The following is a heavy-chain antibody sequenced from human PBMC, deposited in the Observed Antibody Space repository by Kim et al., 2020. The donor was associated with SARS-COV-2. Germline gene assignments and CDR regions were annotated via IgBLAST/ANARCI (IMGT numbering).Heavy chain of an antibody. V-gene: IGHV4-39*07. Sequence: PSLKSRVTISVDTSKNQFSLKLSSVTAADTAVYYCARVYSGSYYLGYFDLWGRGTLVTVSS. CDR3: ARVYSGSYYLGYFDL. J-gene: IGHJ2*01. D-gene: IGHD1-26*01.